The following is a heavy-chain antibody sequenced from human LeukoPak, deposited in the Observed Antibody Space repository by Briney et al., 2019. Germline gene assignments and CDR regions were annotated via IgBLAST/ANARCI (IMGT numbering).Heavy chain of an antibody. CDR2: ISWDSSTT. V-gene: IGHV3-43*01. CDR3: AKDWQSSIDY. D-gene: IGHD3-10*01. Sequence: GGSLRLSCAASGFTFGDYSMHWVRQSPEKGLEWISLISWDSSTTYYAESVEGRFTISRDNSQNSLYLQMNSLTSDDSALYYCAKDWQSSIDYWGQGTPVTVSP. J-gene: IGHJ4*02. CDR1: GFTFGDYS.